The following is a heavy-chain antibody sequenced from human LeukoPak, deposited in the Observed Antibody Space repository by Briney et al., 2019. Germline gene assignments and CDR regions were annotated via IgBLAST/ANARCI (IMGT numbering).Heavy chain of an antibody. CDR3: AAGRPYSLLDY. CDR2: FDVIDAKT. D-gene: IGHD5-18*01. J-gene: IGHJ4*02. CDR1: GSSLTELS. V-gene: IGHV1-24*01. Sequence: ASVKVSCTVSGSSLTELSLYWVRQAPGKGLVWMGGFDVIDAKTFYAQKFQGRVTMTEDSSTDTAYMELSSLRSDDTAFYYCAAGRPYSLLDYWGQGTLLTVSS.